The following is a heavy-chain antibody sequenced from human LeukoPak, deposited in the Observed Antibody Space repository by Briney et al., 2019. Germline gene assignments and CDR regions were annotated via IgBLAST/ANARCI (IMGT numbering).Heavy chain of an antibody. Sequence: GGSLRLSCAASGFTFSSYGMNWVRQAPGKGLEWISYISSSSSTVYYAGSVRGRFSVSRDNAKNSVYLQMNSLRVEDTALYYCARGVSTVFNPVDYWGQGTLVTVSS. J-gene: IGHJ4*02. D-gene: IGHD4-17*01. CDR1: GFTFSSYG. V-gene: IGHV3-48*01. CDR3: ARGVSTVFNPVDY. CDR2: ISSSSSTV.